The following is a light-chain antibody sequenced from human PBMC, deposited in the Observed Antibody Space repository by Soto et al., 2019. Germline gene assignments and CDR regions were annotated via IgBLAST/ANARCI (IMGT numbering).Light chain of an antibody. CDR1: SSDVGGYDH. CDR2: DVT. J-gene: IGLJ3*02. Sequence: QSVLTQPASVSWSPGQSITISCTGTSSDVGGYDHVSWYQQHPGKAPKLIIYDVTVRPSGISPRFSGSKSDNTASLAVSGLQPEDEADYYCSSYTNKYTLLFGGGTKVTVL. V-gene: IGLV2-14*03. CDR3: SSYTNKYTLL.